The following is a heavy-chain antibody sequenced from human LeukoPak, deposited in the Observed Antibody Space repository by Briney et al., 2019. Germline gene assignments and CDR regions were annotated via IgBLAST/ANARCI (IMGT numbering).Heavy chain of an antibody. J-gene: IGHJ3*02. CDR1: GFTFGSYS. D-gene: IGHD2-2*01. V-gene: IGHV3-48*01. Sequence: GGSLRLSCAASGFTFGSYSMNWVRQAPGKGLEWVSYISSSSSTIYYADSVKGRFTISRGNAKNSLYLQMNSLRAEDTAVYYCARDLRRAYCSSTSCYRDAFDIWGQGTMVTVSS. CDR3: ARDLRRAYCSSTSCYRDAFDI. CDR2: ISSSSSTI.